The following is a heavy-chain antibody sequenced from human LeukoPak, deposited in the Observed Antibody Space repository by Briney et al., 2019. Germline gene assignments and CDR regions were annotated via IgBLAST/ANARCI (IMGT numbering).Heavy chain of an antibody. CDR3: ARDRGVDYCSGGSCSHYYYYMDV. CDR1: GYTFTKYA. J-gene: IGHJ6*03. V-gene: IGHV1-3*01. D-gene: IGHD2-15*01. Sequence: GASVKVSCKASGYTFTKYAIHWVRQAPGHRLEWMGWITADDGDTKYSEDLQGRVTITSDTSASTAYMELSRLRSDDTAVYYCARDRGVDYCSGGSCSHYYYYMDVWGKGTTVTVSS. CDR2: ITADDGDT.